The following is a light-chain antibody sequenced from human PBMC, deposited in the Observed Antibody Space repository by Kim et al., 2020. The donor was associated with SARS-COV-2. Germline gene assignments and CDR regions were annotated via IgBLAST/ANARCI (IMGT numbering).Light chain of an antibody. CDR3: QQYGSSPPYS. CDR1: QSVRSNY. Sequence: SPDERATPSCWASQSVRSNYLAWYQQKPGQAPRLVIYGAFRRATGIPDRFSGSGTGTDFTLTISRLEPEDFAVYYWQQYGSSPPYSFGQGTKLEI. J-gene: IGKJ2*03. CDR2: GAF. V-gene: IGKV3-20*01.